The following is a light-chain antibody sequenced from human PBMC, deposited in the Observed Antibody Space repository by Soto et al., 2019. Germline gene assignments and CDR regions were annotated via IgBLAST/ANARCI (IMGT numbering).Light chain of an antibody. CDR2: GAS. Sequence: EIVLTQSPGTLSLSPGERATLSCRASQSVSSSFLAWYQQKPGQAPRLLIYGASTRATGVPARFSGSGSGTEFTLTISSLQSDDFAIYYCQQYKSWPPLTFGGGTKVE. CDR3: QQYKSWPPLT. J-gene: IGKJ4*01. CDR1: QSVSSS. V-gene: IGKV3-15*01.